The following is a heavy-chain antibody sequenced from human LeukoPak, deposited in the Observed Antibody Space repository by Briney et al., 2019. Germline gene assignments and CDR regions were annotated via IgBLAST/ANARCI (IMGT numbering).Heavy chain of an antibody. J-gene: IGHJ4*02. CDR1: GGSISSYY. Sequence: SETLSLTCTVSGGSISSYYWSWIRQPPGKGLEWIGYIYYNGSTNYNPSLKSRVTISVDTSKNQFSLKLSSVTAADTAVYYCARGGVVIATPFYWGQGTLVTVSS. CDR2: IYYNGST. CDR3: ARGGVVIATPFY. D-gene: IGHD2-21*01. V-gene: IGHV4-59*01.